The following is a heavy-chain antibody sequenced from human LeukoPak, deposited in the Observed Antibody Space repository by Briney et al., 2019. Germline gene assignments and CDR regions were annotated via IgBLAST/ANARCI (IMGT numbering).Heavy chain of an antibody. V-gene: IGHV3-23*01. D-gene: IGHD2-15*01. CDR2: ITASGSST. CDR1: GIKLSNYG. Sequence: GGSLRLSCVVSGIKLSNYGMTWVRQAPGKGLDWVATITASGSSTFHADSVKGRFTISRDNSKNTLYPLVDSLRAEDTAIYYCAKDVSPLGWYLDSWGQGVPVTVSS. J-gene: IGHJ4*02. CDR3: AKDVSPLGWYLDS.